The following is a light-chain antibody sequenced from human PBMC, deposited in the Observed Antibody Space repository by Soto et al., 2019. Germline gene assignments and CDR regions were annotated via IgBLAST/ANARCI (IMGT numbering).Light chain of an antibody. CDR3: GTWDSSLSAGV. CDR2: DNN. V-gene: IGLV1-51*01. CDR1: SSNIANNY. J-gene: IGLJ1*01. Sequence: QSVLTQPPSVSAAPGQTVTISCSGSSSNIANNYVSWYQQVPGTAPKLLIFDNNKRPSGIPDRFSGSKSGTSATLGITALQTGDESDYYCGTWDSSLSAGVFGTGTKVTVL.